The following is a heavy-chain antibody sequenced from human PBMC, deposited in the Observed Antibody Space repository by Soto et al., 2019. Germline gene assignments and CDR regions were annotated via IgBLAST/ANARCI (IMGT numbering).Heavy chain of an antibody. V-gene: IGHV3-7*05. J-gene: IGHJ4*02. CDR2: IKGDGFRK. D-gene: IGHD6-19*01. CDR1: GFTFSSYW. Sequence: GGSLRLSCAGSGFTFSSYWMSWVRQAPGKGLEWVANIKGDGFRKSYVDSVKGRSTISRDNAKNSLYLQMNSLRAEDTAVYYCAIHVRHGWIDHRGQGTLVTVSS. CDR3: AIHVRHGWIDH.